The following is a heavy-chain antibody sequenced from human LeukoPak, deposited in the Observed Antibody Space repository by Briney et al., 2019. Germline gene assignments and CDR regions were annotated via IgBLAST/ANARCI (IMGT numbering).Heavy chain of an antibody. J-gene: IGHJ3*02. CDR2: FDPEDGET. CDR3: ATVWDCSSTSCAFDI. V-gene: IGHV1-24*01. D-gene: IGHD2-2*01. CDR1: GYTLTELS. Sequence: ASVKASCKVSGYTLTELSMHWVRQAPGKGLEWMGGFDPEDGETIYAQKFQGRVTMTEDTSTDTAYMELSSLRSEDTAVYYCATVWDCSSTSCAFDIWGQGTMVTVSS.